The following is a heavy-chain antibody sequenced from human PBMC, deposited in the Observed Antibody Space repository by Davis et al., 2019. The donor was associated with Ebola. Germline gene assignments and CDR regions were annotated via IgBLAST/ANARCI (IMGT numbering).Heavy chain of an antibody. CDR2: LNSDGSST. J-gene: IGHJ3*01. V-gene: IGHV3-74*01. Sequence: GESLKISCVASGFSVRDYWMHWVRQAPGKGLVWVSRLNSDGSSTSYADSVKGRLTISRDNAKSTRYLQLDSVRAEDTAVYYCAREGTRYNSFDDGFDLWGQGTMVTVSS. CDR1: GFSVRDYW. D-gene: IGHD1-20*01. CDR3: AREGTRYNSFDDGFDL.